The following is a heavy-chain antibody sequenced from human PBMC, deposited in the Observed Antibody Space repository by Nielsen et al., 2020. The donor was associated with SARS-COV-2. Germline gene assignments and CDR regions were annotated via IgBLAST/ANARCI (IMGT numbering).Heavy chain of an antibody. D-gene: IGHD3-10*01. CDR2: INHSGST. V-gene: IGHV4-34*01. Sequence: GSLRLSCAVYGGSFSGYYWSWIRQPPGKGLEWIGEINHSGSTNYNPSLKSRVTISVDTSKNQFSLKLSSVTAADTAVYYCARTVDYGSGSFVWFDPWGQGTLVTVSS. CDR3: ARTVDYGSGSFVWFDP. J-gene: IGHJ5*02. CDR1: GGSFSGYY.